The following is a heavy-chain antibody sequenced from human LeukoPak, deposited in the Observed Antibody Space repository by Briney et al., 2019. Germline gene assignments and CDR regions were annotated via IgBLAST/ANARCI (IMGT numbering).Heavy chain of an antibody. Sequence: ASQTLSLTCTVSGGSISSGSYYWSWIRQPAGKGLEWIGRIYTSGSTNYNPSLKSRVTISVDTSKNQFSLKLSSVTAADTAVYYCATRVPMVDYWGQGTLVTVSS. CDR3: ATRVPMVDY. V-gene: IGHV4-61*02. J-gene: IGHJ4*02. CDR2: IYTSGST. CDR1: GGSISSGSYY. D-gene: IGHD3-10*01.